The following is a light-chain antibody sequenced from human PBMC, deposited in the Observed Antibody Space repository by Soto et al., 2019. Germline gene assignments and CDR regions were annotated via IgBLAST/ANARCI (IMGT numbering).Light chain of an antibody. CDR3: QTWGTGIRV. V-gene: IGLV4-69*01. CDR1: NGHSNYA. CDR2: IKSDGSH. Sequence: QPVLTQSPSASDSLGGSVSLTCTLRNGHSNYAISWHQQQPEKGPRSLMKIKSDGSHIKGDGIADRFSGSSSGSELYVTISRLQSEDEADYYCQTWGTGIRVFGGGTKVTVL. J-gene: IGLJ2*01.